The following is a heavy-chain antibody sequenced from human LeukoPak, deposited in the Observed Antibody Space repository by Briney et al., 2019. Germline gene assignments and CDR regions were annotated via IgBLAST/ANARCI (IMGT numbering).Heavy chain of an antibody. J-gene: IGHJ6*03. CDR2: FDPEDGET. CDR3: ARLSYGSGRVPPNYYYMDV. Sequence: ASVKVSCKVSGYTLTELSMHWVRQAPGKGLEWMGGFDPEDGETIYAQKFQGRVTMTEDTFTDTAYMELSSLRAEDTAVYYCARLSYGSGRVPPNYYYMDVWGKGTTVTVSS. CDR1: GYTLTELS. D-gene: IGHD3-10*01. V-gene: IGHV1-24*01.